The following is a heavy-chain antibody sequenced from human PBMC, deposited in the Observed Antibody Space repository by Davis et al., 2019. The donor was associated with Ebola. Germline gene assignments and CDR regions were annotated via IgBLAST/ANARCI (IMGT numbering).Heavy chain of an antibody. CDR2: INHSGST. J-gene: IGHJ5*02. V-gene: IGHV4-34*01. CDR1: GGSFSGYY. D-gene: IGHD4-17*01. CDR3: ARGPHTVGFDP. Sequence: SETLSLTCAVSGGSFSGYYWSWIRQPPGKGLEWIGEINHSGSTNYNPSLKSRVTISVDTSKNQFSLKLSSVTAADTAVYYCARGPHTVGFDPWGQGTLVTVSS.